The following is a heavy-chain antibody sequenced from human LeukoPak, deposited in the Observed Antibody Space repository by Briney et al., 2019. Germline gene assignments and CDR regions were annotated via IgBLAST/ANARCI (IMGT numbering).Heavy chain of an antibody. D-gene: IGHD5-24*01. J-gene: IGHJ4*02. Sequence: PSETLSLTCTVSGYSISSGCYWGWIRQPPGKGLEWIGSIYHSGSIYYNPSLKSRVTISVDTSKNQFSLKLSSVTAADTAVYYCARVRDGYNSYYFDYWGQGTLVTVSS. CDR2: IYHSGSI. V-gene: IGHV4-38-2*02. CDR1: GYSISSGCY. CDR3: ARVRDGYNSYYFDY.